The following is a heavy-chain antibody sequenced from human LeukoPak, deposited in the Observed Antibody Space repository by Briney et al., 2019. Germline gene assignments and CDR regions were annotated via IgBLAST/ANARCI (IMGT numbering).Heavy chain of an antibody. Sequence: PSETLSLTCAVYGGSFSGYYWSWIRQPPGKGLEWIGEINHSGSTNYNPSLKSRVTISVDTSRNQFSLKLSSVTAADTAVYYCARGRGYSYGYGYYYYYMDVWGKGTTVTVSS. CDR2: INHSGST. V-gene: IGHV4-34*01. J-gene: IGHJ6*03. D-gene: IGHD5-18*01. CDR3: ARGRGYSYGYGYYYYYMDV. CDR1: GGSFSGYY.